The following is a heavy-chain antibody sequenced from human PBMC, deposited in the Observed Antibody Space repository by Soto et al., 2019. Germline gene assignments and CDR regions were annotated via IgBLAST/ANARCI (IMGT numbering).Heavy chain of an antibody. V-gene: IGHV4-59*01. D-gene: IGHD3-22*01. CDR1: GCSISSYY. J-gene: IGHJ4*02. CDR3: VRSRDNGYYTYFDY. Sequence: PSETLSLTCTVSGCSISSYYWSWIRQPPGEGLEWIGYIFHSGSTKYNPSLKSRVTISVDMSKNQFSLKLSSVTAADTAVYYCVRSRDNGYYTYFDYWGQGTLVTVSS. CDR2: IFHSGST.